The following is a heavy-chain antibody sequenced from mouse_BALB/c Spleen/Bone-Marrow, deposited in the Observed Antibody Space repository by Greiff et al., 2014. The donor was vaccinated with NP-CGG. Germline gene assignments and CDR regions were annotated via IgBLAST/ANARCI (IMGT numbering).Heavy chain of an antibody. V-gene: IGHV2-9*02. Sequence: QVQLQQSGPGLVAPSQSLSITCTVSGFSLTNYGVHWVRQPPGKGLEWLGVIWADGSTNYNSALMSRLSISKDNSKSQVFFKMNSLQTDDTAMYYCARITTATGAMDYWGQGTSVTLSS. D-gene: IGHD1-2*01. CDR1: GFSLTNYG. J-gene: IGHJ4*01. CDR3: ARITTATGAMDY. CDR2: IWADGST.